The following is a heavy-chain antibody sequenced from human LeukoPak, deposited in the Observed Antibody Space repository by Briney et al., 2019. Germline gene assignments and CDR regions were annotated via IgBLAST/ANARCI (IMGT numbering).Heavy chain of an antibody. CDR3: ARDSLQYSSSWYDSSFDY. V-gene: IGHV3-48*03. Sequence: GGSLRLSCAASGFTFSSYEVNWVRQAPGKGLEWVSYISSSGSTIYYADSVKGRFTISRDNAKNSLYLQMNSLRAEDTAVYYCARDSLQYSSSWYDSSFDYWGQGTLVTVSS. CDR1: GFTFSSYE. D-gene: IGHD6-13*01. J-gene: IGHJ4*02. CDR2: ISSSGSTI.